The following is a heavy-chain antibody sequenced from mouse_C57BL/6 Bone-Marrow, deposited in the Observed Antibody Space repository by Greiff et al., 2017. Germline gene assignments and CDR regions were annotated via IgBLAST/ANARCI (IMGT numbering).Heavy chain of an antibody. J-gene: IGHJ2*01. CDR1: GFTFSSYA. V-gene: IGHV5-4*03. Sequence: EVKLVESGGGLVKPGGSLKLSCAASGFTFSSYAMSWVRQTPEKRLEWVATISDGGSYTYYPDNVKGRFTISRDNAKNNLYLQMSHLKSEDTAMYYCARPLLCYFDYWGQGTTLTVSS. CDR3: ARPLLCYFDY. CDR2: ISDGGSYT. D-gene: IGHD2-10*01.